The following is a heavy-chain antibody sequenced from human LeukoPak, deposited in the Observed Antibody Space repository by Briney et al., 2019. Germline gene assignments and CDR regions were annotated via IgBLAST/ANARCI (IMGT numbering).Heavy chain of an antibody. D-gene: IGHD3-10*01. Sequence: SETLSLTCTVPVGSISSNYWSWIRQPAGKGLEWIGRIYISGNTNYNPSLKSRVTTSVDTSKKQFSLKLSSVTAADTAVYYCARDGAGGSSDIWGQGTLVTVSS. CDR2: IYISGNT. CDR3: ARDGAGGSSDI. CDR1: VGSISSNY. V-gene: IGHV4-4*07. J-gene: IGHJ4*02.